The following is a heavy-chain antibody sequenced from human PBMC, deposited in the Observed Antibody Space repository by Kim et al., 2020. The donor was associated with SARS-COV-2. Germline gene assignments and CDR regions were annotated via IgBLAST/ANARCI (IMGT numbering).Heavy chain of an antibody. V-gene: IGHV4-39*01. CDR1: GGSISSSSYY. Sequence: SETLSLTCTVSGGSISSSSYYWGWIRQPPGKGLEWIGSIYYSGSTYYNPSLKSRVTISVDTSKNQFSLKLSSVTAADTAVYYCARHYYYYGMDVWGQGTTVTVSS. CDR2: IYYSGST. CDR3: ARHYYYYGMDV. J-gene: IGHJ6*02.